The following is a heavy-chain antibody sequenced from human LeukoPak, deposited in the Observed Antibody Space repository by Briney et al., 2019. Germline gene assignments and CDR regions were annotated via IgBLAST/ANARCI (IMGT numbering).Heavy chain of an antibody. J-gene: IGHJ5*02. V-gene: IGHV1-69*13. CDR3: ASPREGPLVRGAYDILTA. CDR1: AGTFTFNA. CDR2: IIPIFGTA. D-gene: IGHD3-9*01. Sequence: SVTLTFSSSAGTFTFNAYRWKRLAPGQELEWMGGIIPIFGTANYAHKFHGRVTITADESTSTAYMELSSLRSEDTAVYYCASPREGPLVRGAYDILTAWGQGTLVTVSS.